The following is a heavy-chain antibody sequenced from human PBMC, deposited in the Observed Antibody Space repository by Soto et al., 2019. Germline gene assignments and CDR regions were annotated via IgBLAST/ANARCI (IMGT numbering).Heavy chain of an antibody. CDR3: AKDGNWLDVFLDL. CDR1: GIDFSNYA. CDR2: SSTSGRST. J-gene: IGHJ4*02. V-gene: IGHV3-23*01. D-gene: IGHD6-19*01. Sequence: EVQLLESGGGLVQPGGSLRLSCVVSGIDFSNYAMTWVRQAPGKGLERVAISSTSGRSTYHADSVRGRFTISRDNSKNTLYLHMANLRAEDTALYYCAKDGNWLDVFLDLWGQVTPVTVSS.